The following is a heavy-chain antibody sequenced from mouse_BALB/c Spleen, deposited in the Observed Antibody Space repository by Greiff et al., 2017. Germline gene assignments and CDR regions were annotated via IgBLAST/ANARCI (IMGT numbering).Heavy chain of an antibody. CDR3: ANTGNYAMDY. V-gene: IGHV3-6*02. J-gene: IGHJ4*01. CDR1: GYSITSGYY. D-gene: IGHD4-1*01. CDR2: ISYDGSN. Sequence: EVKLMESGPGLVKPSQSLSLTCSVTGYSITSGYYWNWIRQFPGNKLEWMGYISYDGSNNYNPSLKNRISITRDTSKNQFFLKLNSVTTEDTATYYCANTGNYAMDYWGQGTSVTVSS.